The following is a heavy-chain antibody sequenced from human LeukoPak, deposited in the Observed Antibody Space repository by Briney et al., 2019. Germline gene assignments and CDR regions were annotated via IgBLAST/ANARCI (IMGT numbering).Heavy chain of an antibody. CDR3: ARVVHGYCSSTSCYSSGAFDY. V-gene: IGHV1-8*03. Sequence: ASVKVSCKASGYTFTSYDINWVRQATGQGLEWMGWMNPNSGNTGYAQKFQGRVTITRNTSISTAYMELSSLRSEDTAVYYCARVVHGYCSSTSCYSSGAFDYWGQGTLVTVPS. D-gene: IGHD2-2*02. CDR2: MNPNSGNT. J-gene: IGHJ4*02. CDR1: GYTFTSYD.